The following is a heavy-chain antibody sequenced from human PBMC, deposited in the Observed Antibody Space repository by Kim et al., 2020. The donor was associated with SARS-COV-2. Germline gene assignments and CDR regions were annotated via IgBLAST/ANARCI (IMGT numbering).Heavy chain of an antibody. V-gene: IGHV4-31*03. J-gene: IGHJ3*02. CDR1: GGSISSGGYY. Sequence: SETLSLTCTVSGGSISSGGYYWSWIRQHPGMGLEWIGYIYYSGSTYYNPSLKSRVTISVDTSKNQFSLKLSSVTAADTAVYYCAREITIFGVVRAFDIWGQGTMLTVSS. CDR3: AREITIFGVVRAFDI. D-gene: IGHD3-3*01. CDR2: IYYSGST.